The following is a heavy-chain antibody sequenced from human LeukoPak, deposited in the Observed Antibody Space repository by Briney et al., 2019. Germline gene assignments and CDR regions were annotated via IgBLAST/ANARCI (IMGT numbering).Heavy chain of an antibody. CDR1: GFTFSAYG. J-gene: IGHJ4*02. D-gene: IGHD6-13*01. Sequence: GGSLRLSCAASGFTFSAYGMSWVRQSPRKGLEWVSGVSGADGTTYYADSVKGRFTISRDNSKNTLYLQMNSLRAEDTAVYYCAKPHSSSSYYFDYWGQGTLVTVSS. V-gene: IGHV3-23*01. CDR2: VSGADGTT. CDR3: AKPHSSSSYYFDY.